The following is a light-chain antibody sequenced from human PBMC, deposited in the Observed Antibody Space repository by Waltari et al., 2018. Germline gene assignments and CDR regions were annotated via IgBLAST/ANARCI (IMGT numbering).Light chain of an antibody. CDR1: QSIGHY. J-gene: IGKJ4*01. CDR2: DAS. Sequence: EIVLTQSPATLSLSPGERATLSCWASQSIGHYLAWYQQKPGQAPRLLIYDASSRATGIPPRFSWFGSGTDFTLTISSLEPEDSAVYYCQQRSDWPLTFGGGTKVEIK. CDR3: QQRSDWPLT. V-gene: IGKV3-11*01.